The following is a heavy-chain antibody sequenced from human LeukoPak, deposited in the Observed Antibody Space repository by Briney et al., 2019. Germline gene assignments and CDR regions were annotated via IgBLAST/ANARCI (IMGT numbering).Heavy chain of an antibody. CDR3: AREGGGDSNYVGFGEYYYYYYMDV. Sequence: GGSLRLSCAASGFTLSSYWMSWVRQAPGKGLEWVANIKQDGSENYYVDSVKGRFTISRDNARNSLYLQMNSLRAEDTAVYYCAREGGGDSNYVGFGEYYYYYYMDVWGKGTTVTVSS. J-gene: IGHJ6*03. CDR2: IKQDGSEN. D-gene: IGHD4-11*01. V-gene: IGHV3-7*01. CDR1: GFTLSSYW.